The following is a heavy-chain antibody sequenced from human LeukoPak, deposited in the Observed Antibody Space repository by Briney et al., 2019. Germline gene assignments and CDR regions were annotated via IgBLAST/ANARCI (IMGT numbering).Heavy chain of an antibody. Sequence: SETLSLTCAVYGGSFSGYYWSWIRQPPGKGLEWIGEINHSGSTNYNPSLKSRVTISVDTSKNQFSLKLSSVTAADTAVYYCAGDRQAVTTFYYYYYMDVWGKGTTVTVSS. CDR3: AGDRQAVTTFYYYYYMDV. J-gene: IGHJ6*03. D-gene: IGHD4-17*01. V-gene: IGHV4-34*01. CDR1: GGSFSGYY. CDR2: INHSGST.